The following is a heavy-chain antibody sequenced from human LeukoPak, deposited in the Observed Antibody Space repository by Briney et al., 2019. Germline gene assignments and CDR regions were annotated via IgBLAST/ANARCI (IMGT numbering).Heavy chain of an antibody. CDR3: ARRDYYGSGSYYNNYYYYYYMDV. Sequence: SETLSLTCTVSGGSISSYYWSWIRQPPGKGLEWIGEINHSGSTNYNPSLKSRVTISVDTSKNQFSLKLSSVTAADTAVYYCARRDYYGSGSYYNNYYYYYYMDVWGKGTTVTISS. J-gene: IGHJ6*03. D-gene: IGHD3-10*01. V-gene: IGHV4-34*01. CDR1: GGSISSYY. CDR2: INHSGST.